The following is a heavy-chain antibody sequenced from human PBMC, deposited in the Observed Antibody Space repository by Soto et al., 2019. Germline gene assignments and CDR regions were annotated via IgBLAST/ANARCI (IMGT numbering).Heavy chain of an antibody. J-gene: IGHJ6*02. CDR3: ASREYCSSTSCGYYYYYYGMDV. D-gene: IGHD2-2*01. CDR1: GGTFSSYA. V-gene: IGHV1-69*06. CDR2: IIPIFGTA. Sequence: QVQLVQSGAEVKKPGSSVKVSCKASGGTFSSYAISWVRQAPGQGLEWMGVIIPIFGTANYAQKFQGRVTITADKSTSTAYMELSSLRSEDTSVYYCASREYCSSTSCGYYYYYYGMDVWGQGTTVTVSS.